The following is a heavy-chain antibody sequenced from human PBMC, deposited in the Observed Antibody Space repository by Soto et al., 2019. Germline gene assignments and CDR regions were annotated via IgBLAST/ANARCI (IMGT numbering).Heavy chain of an antibody. CDR3: ARARDSSSLVRKVRWYGMDV. J-gene: IGHJ6*02. CDR2: INHSGST. CDR1: GGSFSGYY. D-gene: IGHD6-13*01. V-gene: IGHV4-34*01. Sequence: SETLSLTCAVYGGSFSGYYWSWIRQPPGKGLEWIGEINHSGSTNYNPSLKSRVTISVDTSKNQFSLKLSSVTAADTAVYYCARARDSSSLVRKVRWYGMDVWGQGTTVTVSS.